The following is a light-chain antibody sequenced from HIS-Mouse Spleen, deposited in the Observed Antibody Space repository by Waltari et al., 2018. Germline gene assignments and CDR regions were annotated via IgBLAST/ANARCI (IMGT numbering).Light chain of an antibody. Sequence: SYVLTQPPSVSVAPGKTARITCGGNNIGSKSVHWYQQKPGQAPVLVVYEDSDRPSGSPERFSGSNSGNTATLTISRVEAGDEADYYCQVCDSSSDHVVFGGGTKLTVL. CDR3: QVCDSSSDHVV. CDR1: NIGSKS. J-gene: IGLJ2*01. V-gene: IGLV3-21*03. CDR2: EDS.